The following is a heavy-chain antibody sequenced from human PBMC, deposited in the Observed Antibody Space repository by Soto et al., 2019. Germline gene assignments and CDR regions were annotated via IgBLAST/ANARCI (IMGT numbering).Heavy chain of an antibody. J-gene: IGHJ3*02. V-gene: IGHV3-66*01. CDR2: IYSGGST. CDR1: GFTVSSNY. CDR3: ARVDSVGIQAFDI. D-gene: IGHD2-15*01. Sequence: GGSLRLSCAASGFTVSSNYMSWVRQAPGKGLEWVSVIYSGGSTYYADSVKGRFTISRDNSKNTLYLQMNSLRAEDTAVYYCARVDSVGIQAFDIWGQGTMVTVSS.